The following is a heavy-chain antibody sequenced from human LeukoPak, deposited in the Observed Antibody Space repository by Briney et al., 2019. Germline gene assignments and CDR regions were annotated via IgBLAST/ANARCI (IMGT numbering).Heavy chain of an antibody. CDR3: ARSEGGRNSYWYFDL. CDR2: INHSGSS. J-gene: IGHJ2*01. Sequence: SETLSLTCAVYGGSFSGYHWSWIRQPPGKGLEWIGEINHSGSSNYNPSLKSRVTISVDTSKNQFSLKLSSVTAADTAVYYCARSEGGRNSYWYFDLWGRGTLVTVSS. CDR1: GGSFSGYH. V-gene: IGHV4-34*01. D-gene: IGHD2-15*01.